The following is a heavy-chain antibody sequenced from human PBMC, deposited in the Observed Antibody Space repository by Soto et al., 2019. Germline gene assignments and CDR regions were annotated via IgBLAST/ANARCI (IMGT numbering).Heavy chain of an antibody. D-gene: IGHD2-21*01. CDR2: IKSKTDGGTT. CDR3: TTGKGDCWFDP. Sequence: PGGSLRLSCAASGFTFSNAWMSWVRQAPGKGLEWVGRIKSKTDGGTTDYAAPVKGRFTISRDDSKNTMYLQMNSLKTEDTAVYYCTTGKGDCWFDPWGQGTLVTVSS. V-gene: IGHV3-15*01. J-gene: IGHJ5*02. CDR1: GFTFSNAW.